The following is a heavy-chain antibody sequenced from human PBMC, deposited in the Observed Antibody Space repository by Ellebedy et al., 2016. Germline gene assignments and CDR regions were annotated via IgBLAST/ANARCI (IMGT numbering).Heavy chain of an antibody. V-gene: IGHV4-38-2*02. J-gene: IGHJ4*02. CDR3: ARGLDH. CDR1: GYSISSGYSFGNGYD. Sequence: SETLSLTCTVSGYSISSGYSFGNGYDWGWIRQPPGKGLEWIGAFHDSGSTYYTPSLRSRVTISVDTSKNQFSLKLTSVSAADTAMYYCARGLDHWGQGTLVTVSS. CDR2: FHDSGST.